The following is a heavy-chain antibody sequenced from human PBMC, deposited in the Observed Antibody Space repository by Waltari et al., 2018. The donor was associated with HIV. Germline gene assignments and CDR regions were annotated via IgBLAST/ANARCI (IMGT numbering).Heavy chain of an antibody. V-gene: IGHV1-8*01. CDR2: RNPNSGNT. CDR1: GYTFTSYD. CDR3: ARGIPAGRYETLTGQDY. J-gene: IGHJ4*02. Sequence: QVQLVQSGAEVKTPGASVKVSCKASGYTFTSYDINWVRQATGQGLEWMEWRNPNSGNTSYAQKFQGRVTMTRNASITTAYMELSSLRSEDTAVYFCARGIPAGRYETLTGQDYWGQGTLVTVSS. D-gene: IGHD3-9*01.